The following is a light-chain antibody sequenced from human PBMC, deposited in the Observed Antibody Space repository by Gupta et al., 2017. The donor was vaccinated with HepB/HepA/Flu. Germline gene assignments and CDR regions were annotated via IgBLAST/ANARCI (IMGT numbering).Light chain of an antibody. CDR3: GTWDSSLSVFYV. V-gene: IGLV1-51*01. CDR2: DNN. CDR1: SSNIGNNY. J-gene: IGLJ1*01. Sequence: QSVLTQPPSVSAAPGQKVIISCSGSSSNIGNNYVSWYQQLPGTAPKLLIYDNNKRPSGIPDRFSGSKSCTSATLGITGLQTGDEADYYCGTWDSSLSVFYVFGTGTKVTVL.